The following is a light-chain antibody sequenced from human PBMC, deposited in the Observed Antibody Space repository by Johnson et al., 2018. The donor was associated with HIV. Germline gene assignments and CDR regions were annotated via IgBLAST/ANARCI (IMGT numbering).Light chain of an antibody. CDR3: GTWDSRLSAYV. J-gene: IGLJ1*01. V-gene: IGLV1-51*01. Sequence: QLVLTQPPSVSAAPGQKVTISCSGSSSNIGNNYVSWYQQLPGTAPKLLIYDNNKRPSGIPDLFSGSKSGTSATLGITGLQTGDEADYYCGTWDSRLSAYVFGTGSNVTVL. CDR2: DNN. CDR1: SSNIGNNY.